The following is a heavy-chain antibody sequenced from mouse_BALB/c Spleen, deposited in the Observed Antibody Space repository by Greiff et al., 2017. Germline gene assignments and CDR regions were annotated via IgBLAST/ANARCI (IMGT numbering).Heavy chain of an antibody. CDR1: GFTFSSYG. Sequence: EVQVVESGGGLVQPGGSLKLSCAASGFTFSSYGMSWVRQTPDKRLELVATINSNGGSTYYPDSVKGRFTISRDNAKNTLYLQMSSLKSEDTAMYYCARGGGTSEYLDYWGQGTTLTVSS. J-gene: IGHJ2*01. CDR3: ARGGGTSEYLDY. V-gene: IGHV5-6-3*01. D-gene: IGHD4-1*01. CDR2: INSNGGST.